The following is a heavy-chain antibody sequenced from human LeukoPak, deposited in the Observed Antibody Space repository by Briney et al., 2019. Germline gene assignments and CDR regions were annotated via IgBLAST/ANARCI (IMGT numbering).Heavy chain of an antibody. CDR1: RFTFNFYS. CDR2: INSINAV. Sequence: PGRSLRLSCAASRFTFNFYSMNWVRQAPGKGLEWISYINSINAVYYTDSVQGRFNISRDNAKNSLYLQMNSLRVEDTAMYYCARVSARGYDYWGRGTLVTVSS. CDR3: ARVSARGYDY. V-gene: IGHV3-48*01. J-gene: IGHJ4*02. D-gene: IGHD5-18*01.